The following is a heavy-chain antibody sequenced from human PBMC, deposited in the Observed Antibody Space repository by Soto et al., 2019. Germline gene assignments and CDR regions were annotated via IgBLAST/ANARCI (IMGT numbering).Heavy chain of an antibody. V-gene: IGHV3-21*01. CDR1: GFTFSSYS. D-gene: IGHD4-4*01. Sequence: GGSLRLSCAASGFTFSSYSMNWVRQSPGKGLEWVSSISGSGNYTHYADFLRGRFTISRDNAKTSLYLQMNSLRAEDTAVYYCAREGINNYNEYYFDSWGQGTVVTVSS. J-gene: IGHJ4*02. CDR3: AREGINNYNEYYFDS. CDR2: ISGSGNYT.